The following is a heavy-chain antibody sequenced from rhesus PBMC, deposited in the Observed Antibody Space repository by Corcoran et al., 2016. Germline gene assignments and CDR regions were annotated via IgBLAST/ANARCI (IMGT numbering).Heavy chain of an antibody. CDR2: ITSGVNP. CDR3: ARGYCTGITCYGLINGLDS. CDR1: GGSISSNY. Sequence: QVQLQESGPGLVKHSETLSLTCAVSGGSISSNYWNWIRQSPGKGLEGVTDITSGVNPYSTNSGKGVSTVSRYESKNTVSLQMNSLRADDTAVYYCARGYCTGITCYGLINGLDSWGQGVVVTVSS. D-gene: IGHD2-2*01. J-gene: IGHJ6*01. V-gene: IGHV4-160*01.